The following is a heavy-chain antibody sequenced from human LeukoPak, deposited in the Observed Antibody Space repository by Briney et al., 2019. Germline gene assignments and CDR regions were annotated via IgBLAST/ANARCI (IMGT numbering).Heavy chain of an antibody. CDR2: IWYDGSNK. D-gene: IGHD6-6*01. V-gene: IGHV3-33*03. J-gene: IGHJ4*02. CDR1: GFTFSSYG. Sequence: GGSLRLSCAASGFTFSSYGMHWVRQAPGKGLEWVAVIWYDGSNKYYADSVKGRFTISRDNSKNSLYLQMNSLRTEDTALYYCAKDIGYSSSPGDFDYWGQGTLVTVSS. CDR3: AKDIGYSSSPGDFDY.